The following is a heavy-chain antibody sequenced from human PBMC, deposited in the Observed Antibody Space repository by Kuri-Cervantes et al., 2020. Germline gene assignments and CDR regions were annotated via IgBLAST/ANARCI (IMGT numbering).Heavy chain of an antibody. CDR1: GFTFSSYA. Sequence: GESLKISCAASGFTFSSYAMSWVRQAPGKGLEWVANIKQDGSEKYYVDSVKGRFTISRDNAKNSLYLQMNSLRAEDTAVYYCARERRRTCGGGCYSGHWFDPWGQGTLVTVSS. CDR3: ARERRRTCGGGCYSGHWFDP. D-gene: IGHD2-21*02. CDR2: IKQDGSEK. J-gene: IGHJ5*02. V-gene: IGHV3-7*01.